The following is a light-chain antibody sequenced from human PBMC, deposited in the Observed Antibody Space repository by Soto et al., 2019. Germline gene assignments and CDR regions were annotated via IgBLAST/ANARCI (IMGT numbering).Light chain of an antibody. Sequence: QSVLTQPASVSGSPGQAITISCTGTSSDVGGYNYVSWYQQHPGKAPKLMIYEVSNRPSGVSDRFSGSKSGNTAYLTISGLQAEDEADYYCTSYTSSSTPVFGTGTQGTVL. J-gene: IGLJ1*01. CDR3: TSYTSSSTPV. CDR2: EVS. V-gene: IGLV2-14*01. CDR1: SSDVGGYNY.